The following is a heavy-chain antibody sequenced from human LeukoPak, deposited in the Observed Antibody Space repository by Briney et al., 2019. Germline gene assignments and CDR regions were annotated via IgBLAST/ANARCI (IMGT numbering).Heavy chain of an antibody. CDR2: INHSGST. CDR3: ARGEANRGYFDY. J-gene: IGHJ4*02. Sequence: SSETLSLTCAVYGGSSSGYYWSWIRQPPGKGLEWIGEINHSGSTNYNPSLKSRVTISVDTSKNQFSLKLSSVTAADTAVYYCARGEANRGYFDYWGQGTLVTVSS. CDR1: GGSSSGYY. D-gene: IGHD7-27*01. V-gene: IGHV4-34*01.